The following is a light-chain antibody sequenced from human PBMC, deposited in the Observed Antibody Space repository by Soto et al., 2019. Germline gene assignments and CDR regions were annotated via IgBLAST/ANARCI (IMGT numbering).Light chain of an antibody. CDR2: DNN. CDR1: SSNIGTNWP. CDR3: QSYDNSLSAWV. V-gene: IGLV1-40*01. J-gene: IGLJ3*02. Sequence: QSVLTQPPSVSGAPGQRVTISCTGSSSNIGTNWPVHWYQQFPGIAPKLLIYDNNNRPSGVPDRFSGSKSGTSASLAITELQAEDEADYYCQSYDNSLSAWVFGGGTKLTVL.